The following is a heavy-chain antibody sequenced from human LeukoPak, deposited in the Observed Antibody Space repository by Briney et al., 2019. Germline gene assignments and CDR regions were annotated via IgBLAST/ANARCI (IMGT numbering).Heavy chain of an antibody. CDR2: IWYDGSNK. Sequence: GGSLRLSCAASGFTFSSYGMHWVRQAPGKGLEWVAVIWYDGSNKYYADSVKGRFTISRDNSKNTLYLQMNSLRAEDTAVCYCARHQTDWNGGFDYWGQGTLVTVSS. CDR1: GFTFSSYG. J-gene: IGHJ4*02. V-gene: IGHV3-33*01. CDR3: ARHQTDWNGGFDY. D-gene: IGHD1-1*01.